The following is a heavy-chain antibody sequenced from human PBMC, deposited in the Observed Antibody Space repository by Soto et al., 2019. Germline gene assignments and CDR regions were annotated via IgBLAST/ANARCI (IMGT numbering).Heavy chain of an antibody. CDR3: ARDPGFGDDY. D-gene: IGHD3-10*01. CDR1: GGSISSSDYY. V-gene: IGHV4-39*07. CDR2: ISYNENT. Sequence: PSETLSLTCTVSGGSISSSDYYWGWVRQPPGKGLEWIGSISYNENTYYNPSLKSRVTISLDTSKNQFSLKLSSVTAADTAVYYCARDPGFGDDYWGQGSLVTVSS. J-gene: IGHJ4*02.